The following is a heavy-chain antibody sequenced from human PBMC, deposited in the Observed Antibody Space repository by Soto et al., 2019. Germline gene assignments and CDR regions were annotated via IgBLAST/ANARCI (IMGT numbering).Heavy chain of an antibody. D-gene: IGHD4-17*01. J-gene: IGHJ3*02. V-gene: IGHV3-9*01. Sequence: GGSLRLSCAASGFTFDDYAMHWVRQAPGKGLEWVSGISWNSGSIGYADSVKGRFTISRDNAKNSLYLQMNSLRAEDTALYYCAKAPSDYGDDPGAFDIWGQGTMVTVSS. CDR1: GFTFDDYA. CDR3: AKAPSDYGDDPGAFDI. CDR2: ISWNSGSI.